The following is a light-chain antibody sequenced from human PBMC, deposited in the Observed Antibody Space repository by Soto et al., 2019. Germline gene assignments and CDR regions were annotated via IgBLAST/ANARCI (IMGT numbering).Light chain of an antibody. Sequence: QSVLTQPPSLSAAPGQEVTISCSGSGSNVGYNSVSWYQQFPGTAPKLLIYGNTDRPSGVPDRFSGSKSGTSASLAITGLQAEDEADYYCHSFDNSLSGYVFGTGTKVTVL. CDR1: GSNVGYNS. CDR2: GNT. V-gene: IGLV1-40*01. CDR3: HSFDNSLSGYV. J-gene: IGLJ1*01.